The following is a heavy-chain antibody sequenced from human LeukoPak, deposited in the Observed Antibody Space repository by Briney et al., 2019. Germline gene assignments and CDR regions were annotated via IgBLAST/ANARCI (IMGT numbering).Heavy chain of an antibody. D-gene: IGHD3-10*01. CDR2: ISSRSRYI. J-gene: IGHJ4*02. Sequence: GGSLRLSCITSGFTFSDYSMNWVRQAPGKGLEWVSSISSRSRYIYYADSVKGRFTISRDNSKNTLYLQMNSLRAEDTAVYYCAKVEVLLWFGELFAFDYWGQGTLVTVSS. CDR1: GFTFSDYS. V-gene: IGHV3-21*04. CDR3: AKVEVLLWFGELFAFDY.